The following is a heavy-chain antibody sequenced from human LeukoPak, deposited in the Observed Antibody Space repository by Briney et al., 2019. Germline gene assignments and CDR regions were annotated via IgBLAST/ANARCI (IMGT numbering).Heavy chain of an antibody. V-gene: IGHV3-23*01. J-gene: IGHJ4*02. CDR1: GFTVSSNY. CDR2: ISGSGIGT. Sequence: HPGGSLRLSCAASGFTVSSNYMSWVRQAPGKGLEWVSGISGSGIGTYYADSVKGRFTISRDNSKNTLYLQMNSLRAEDTAVYYCAKARIAAAGNRFDYWGQGTLVTVSS. CDR3: AKARIAAAGNRFDY. D-gene: IGHD6-13*01.